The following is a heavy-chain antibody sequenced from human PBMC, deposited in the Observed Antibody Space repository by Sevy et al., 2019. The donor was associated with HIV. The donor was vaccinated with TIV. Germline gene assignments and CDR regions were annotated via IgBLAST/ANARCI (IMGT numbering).Heavy chain of an antibody. J-gene: IGHJ2*01. CDR2: ISGGGGGT. V-gene: IGHV3-23*01. CDR3: AKHYIHDIADGWYFDL. CDR1: GFTFNNYA. Sequence: GESLKISCAASGFTFNNYAMSWVRQAPGKGLEGKGLEWVSTISGGGGGTYYADSMRGRFTISRDNSKNTLYLQVNSLRVEDTAVYYCAKHYIHDIADGWYFDLWGRGTLVTVSS. D-gene: IGHD6-13*01.